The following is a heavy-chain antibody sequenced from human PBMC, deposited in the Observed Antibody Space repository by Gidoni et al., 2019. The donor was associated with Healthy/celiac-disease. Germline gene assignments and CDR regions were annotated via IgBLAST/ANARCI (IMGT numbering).Heavy chain of an antibody. CDR1: GFTFSSYW. CDR2: INSDGSST. D-gene: IGHD3-10*01. CDR3: ARVLLWFGELGDNWFDP. J-gene: IGHJ5*02. Sequence: EVQLVESGGGLVQPGGSLRLSCAASGFTFSSYWMHWVRQAPGKGLVWVSRINSDGSSTSYADSVKGRFTISRDNAKNTLYLQMNSLRAEDTAVYYCARVLLWFGELGDNWFDPWGQGTLVTVSS. V-gene: IGHV3-74*01.